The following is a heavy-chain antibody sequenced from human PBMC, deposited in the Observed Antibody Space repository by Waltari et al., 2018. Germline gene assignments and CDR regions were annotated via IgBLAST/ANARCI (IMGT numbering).Heavy chain of an antibody. Sequence: QVQLQESGPGLVKPSETLSLTCTVSGGSISSYYWSWIRQPPGKGLEWIGYIYYRGSTNCNPSRESRVTISVDTSKNQFSLKLSSVTAADTAVYYCARGTNYYDSSGYFAHFDYWGQGTLVTVSS. D-gene: IGHD3-22*01. V-gene: IGHV4-59*01. CDR1: GGSISSYY. J-gene: IGHJ4*02. CDR3: ARGTNYYDSSGYFAHFDY. CDR2: IYYRGST.